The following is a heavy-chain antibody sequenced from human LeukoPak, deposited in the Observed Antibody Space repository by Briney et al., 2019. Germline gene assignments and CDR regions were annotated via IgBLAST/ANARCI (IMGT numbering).Heavy chain of an antibody. Sequence: PSETLSLTCTVSGGSISSYYWSWIRQPAEEGLEWIGRIYSSGSTNCNPSLQSRVTMSVDTSKNQFSLKLSSVTAADTAVYYCARDSRGSGSYYSDFDYWGQGTLVTVSS. V-gene: IGHV4-4*07. CDR1: GGSISSYY. CDR3: ARDSRGSGSYYSDFDY. D-gene: IGHD3-10*01. J-gene: IGHJ4*02. CDR2: IYSSGST.